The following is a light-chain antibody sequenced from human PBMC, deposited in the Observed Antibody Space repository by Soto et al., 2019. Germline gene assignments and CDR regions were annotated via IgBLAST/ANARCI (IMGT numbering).Light chain of an antibody. CDR2: GAY. J-gene: IGKJ4*01. CDR1: QSVSSSY. Sequence: EIVLTQSPGTLSLSPGERATLSCRASQSVSSSYLAWYQQKPGQAPRLLIYGAYSRANGIQDRFSGSGSGTDFTLTIRRLEPEDFAVYYCKQYGSSPLTFGGGTKVDIK. CDR3: KQYGSSPLT. V-gene: IGKV3-20*01.